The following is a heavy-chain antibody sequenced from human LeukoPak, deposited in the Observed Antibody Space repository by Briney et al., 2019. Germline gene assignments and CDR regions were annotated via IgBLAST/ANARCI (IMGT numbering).Heavy chain of an antibody. J-gene: IGHJ5*02. CDR3: IPRSGIVVVPAASYNWFDP. CDR2: IRYDGGNK. D-gene: IGHD2-2*01. Sequence: GGSLRLSCAASGFTSSSYGMHWVRQAPGKGLEWVSFIRYDGGNKYYADSVKGRFTISRDNSKNTLYLQMNSLRAEDTAVYYCIPRSGIVVVPAASYNWFDPWGQGTLVTVSS. CDR1: GFTSSSYG. V-gene: IGHV3-30*02.